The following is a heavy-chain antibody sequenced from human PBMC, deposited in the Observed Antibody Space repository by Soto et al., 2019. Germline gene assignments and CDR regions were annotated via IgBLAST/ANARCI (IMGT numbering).Heavy chain of an antibody. J-gene: IGHJ4*02. CDR1: GGSITRDSYY. Sequence: QLQMQESGPGLVKPSETLSLTCTVSGGSITRDSYYWGWVRQPPGMALEWIGSIYYTGTTYYTPSLRSRVTISVDTSKNQLSLNLSSVTAEDTAVYYCARPDSGYVRPYSARLDYWGQGTLVTVSS. CDR3: ARPDSGYVRPYSARLDY. D-gene: IGHD5-12*01. V-gene: IGHV4-39*01. CDR2: IYYTGTT.